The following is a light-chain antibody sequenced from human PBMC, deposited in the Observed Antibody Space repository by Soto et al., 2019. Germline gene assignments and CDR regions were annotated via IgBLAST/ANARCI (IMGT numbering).Light chain of an antibody. Sequence: QSVLTQPASVSGSPGQSITISCTGTSSDVGGYNYVSWYQQHPGKAPKLMIYDVSNRPSGVSNRFSGSKSGTTASLTISGLHAEDEPDYYCSSYTSSSTLYVFGTGTKVTVL. J-gene: IGLJ1*01. CDR2: DVS. CDR3: SSYTSSSTLYV. V-gene: IGLV2-14*01. CDR1: SSDVGGYNY.